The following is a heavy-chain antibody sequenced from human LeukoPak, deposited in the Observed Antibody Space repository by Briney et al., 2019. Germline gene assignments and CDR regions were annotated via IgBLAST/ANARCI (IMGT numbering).Heavy chain of an antibody. V-gene: IGHV1-8*01. CDR2: LSPNSGNT. J-gene: IGHJ4*02. CDR3: ARVLLGYCSGGSCYSGY. D-gene: IGHD2-15*01. CDR1: GYAFTSYD. Sequence: ASVKVSCKASGYAFTSYDINWVRQATGQGLEWMGWLSPNSGNTGYAQKFQRRVTMTRNTSISTAYMELSSLRSEDTAVYYCARVLLGYCSGGSCYSGYWGQGTLVTVSS.